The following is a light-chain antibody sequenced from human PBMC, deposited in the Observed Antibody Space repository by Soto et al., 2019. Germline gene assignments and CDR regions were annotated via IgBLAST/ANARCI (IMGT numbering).Light chain of an antibody. Sequence: QCSLSHPSSAAWSPGESVSISCTGTSSDVGGYNYVSWYQQHPGKAPKLMIYEVNKRPSGVPDRFSGSKSGNTASLTVSGLQAEDEADYYCSSYAGSSNVFGTGTKVTVL. CDR2: EVN. V-gene: IGLV2-8*01. CDR1: SSDVGGYNY. CDR3: SSYAGSSNV. J-gene: IGLJ1*01.